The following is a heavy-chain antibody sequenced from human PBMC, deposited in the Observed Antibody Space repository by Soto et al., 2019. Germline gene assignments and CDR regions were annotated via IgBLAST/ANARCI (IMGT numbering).Heavy chain of an antibody. J-gene: IGHJ5*02. V-gene: IGHV4-59*12. CDR1: GGSISSYY. CDR2: IYYSGST. D-gene: IGHD5-12*01. Sequence: SETLSLTCTVSGGSISSYYWSWIRQPPGKGLEWIGYIYYSGSTNYNPSLKSRVTISVDTSKNQFSLYLQMNSLRDEDTAVYYCARDVSGLNWLDPWGQGTLVTVSS. CDR3: ARDVSGLNWLDP.